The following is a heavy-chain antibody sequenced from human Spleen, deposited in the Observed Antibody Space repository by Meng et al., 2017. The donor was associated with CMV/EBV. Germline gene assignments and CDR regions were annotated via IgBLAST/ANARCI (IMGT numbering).Heavy chain of an antibody. V-gene: IGHV3-23*01. Sequence: GGSLRLSCAASGFSFNIYAMNWVRQAPGKGLEWVSAISGSGTDTYYADSVKGRFSISRDTSKDTVYLQMNNLRVEDTALYYWAKALKVKYCTATSCSMGVDSWGQGTLVTVSS. CDR3: AKALKVKYCTATSCSMGVDS. CDR1: GFSFNIYA. J-gene: IGHJ5*01. D-gene: IGHD2-8*02. CDR2: ISGSGTDT.